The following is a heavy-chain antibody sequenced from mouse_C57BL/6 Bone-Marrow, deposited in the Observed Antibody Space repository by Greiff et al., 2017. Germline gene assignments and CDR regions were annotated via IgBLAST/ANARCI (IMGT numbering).Heavy chain of an antibody. Sequence: QVQLQQSGAELVRPGTSVKVSCKASGYAFTNYLIEWVKQRPGQGLEWIGVINPGSGGTNYNEKFKGKGTLTADKSSSTAYMQRSSLTSEDSAVYFCAREDDGYYWFAYWGQGTLVTGSA. CDR1: GYAFTNYL. CDR3: AREDDGYYWFAY. D-gene: IGHD2-3*01. J-gene: IGHJ3*01. CDR2: INPGSGGT. V-gene: IGHV1-54*01.